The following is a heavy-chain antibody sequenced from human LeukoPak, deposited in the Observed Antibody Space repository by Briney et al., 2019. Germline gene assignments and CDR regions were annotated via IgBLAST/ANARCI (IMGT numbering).Heavy chain of an antibody. Sequence: SETLSLTCTVSGGSISSYYWSWIRQPPGKGLEWIGYIYTSGTTNYNPSLKSRVTISVDMSQNQFSLKLSSVTAADTAVYYCARLTYSNSSPFDHWGQGTLVTVSS. V-gene: IGHV4-4*09. J-gene: IGHJ4*02. CDR2: IYTSGTT. CDR3: ARLTYSNSSPFDH. D-gene: IGHD6-6*01. CDR1: GGSISSYY.